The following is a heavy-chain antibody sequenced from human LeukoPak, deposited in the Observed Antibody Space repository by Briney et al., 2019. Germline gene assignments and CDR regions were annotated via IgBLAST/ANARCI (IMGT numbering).Heavy chain of an antibody. CDR3: ARVFRSGVRNSPYYYYYYMDV. CDR2: IYRGGST. J-gene: IGHJ6*03. Sequence: GGSLRLSCAASGFTVRSNYMSWVREAPGKGLEWGSAIYRGGSTYYADSVKGRFTISRDNSKNTLYLQMNSLRAEDTAVYYCARVFRSGVRNSPYYYYYYMDVWGKGTTVTVSS. V-gene: IGHV3-53*01. CDR1: GFTVRSNY. D-gene: IGHD4-23*01.